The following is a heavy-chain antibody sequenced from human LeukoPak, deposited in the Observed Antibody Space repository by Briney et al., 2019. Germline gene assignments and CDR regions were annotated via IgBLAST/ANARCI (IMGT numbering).Heavy chain of an antibody. Sequence: AGGSLRLSCAASGFTFSSSAMSWVRQVPGKGLEWVSVIYSDSNTYYADSVKGRFTISRDNSKNTLYLQMNSLRAEDTAVYHCARHSSSVPYYYHGLDVWGQGTTVTVSS. V-gene: IGHV3-23*03. CDR3: ARHSSSVPYYYHGLDV. CDR1: GFTFSSSA. J-gene: IGHJ6*02. CDR2: IYSDSNT. D-gene: IGHD6-6*01.